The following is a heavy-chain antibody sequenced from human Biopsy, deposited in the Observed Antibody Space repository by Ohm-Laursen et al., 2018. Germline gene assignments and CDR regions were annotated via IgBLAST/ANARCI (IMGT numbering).Heavy chain of an antibody. V-gene: IGHV1-46*01. J-gene: IGHJ4*02. Sequence: ASVKVSCKTSGYTFTTYYIHWVRQAPGQGLEWMGIINPGGNSTAYTQNFQDRVTMTWDTSTTTVYMELSSLRSEDTAVYYCVLASFDYWGQGTLVTVSS. CDR3: VLASFDY. CDR2: INPGGNST. CDR1: GYTFTTYY.